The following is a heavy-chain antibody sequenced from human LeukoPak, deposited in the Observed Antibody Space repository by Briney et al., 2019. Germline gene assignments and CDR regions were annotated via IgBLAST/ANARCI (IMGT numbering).Heavy chain of an antibody. Sequence: PSETLSLTCTVSGGSISGGIYSWSWIRQPPGKGLEWIGSIYYFGSTNYNPSLKSRVTISVDTSKNRFSLKLNSVTAADSAFYYCARDRNPTEGLDYWGQGTLVTVSS. CDR1: GGSISGGIYS. CDR3: ARDRNPTEGLDY. V-gene: IGHV4-61*01. CDR2: IYYFGST. J-gene: IGHJ4*02. D-gene: IGHD1-14*01.